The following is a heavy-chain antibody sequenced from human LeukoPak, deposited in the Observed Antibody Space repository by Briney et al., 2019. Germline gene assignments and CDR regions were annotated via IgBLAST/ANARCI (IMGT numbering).Heavy chain of an antibody. Sequence: GGSLRLSCAASGLTFGSHEMPWIRQAPGKGLDWVSGISASGDSTYYADSVKGRFTISRDNSRNTFFLQMNSLRVEDTALYYCASRDPCSGGSCYGIDYWGQGTLVTVSS. CDR2: ISASGDST. V-gene: IGHV3-23*01. CDR1: GLTFGSHE. D-gene: IGHD2-15*01. J-gene: IGHJ4*02. CDR3: ASRDPCSGGSCYGIDY.